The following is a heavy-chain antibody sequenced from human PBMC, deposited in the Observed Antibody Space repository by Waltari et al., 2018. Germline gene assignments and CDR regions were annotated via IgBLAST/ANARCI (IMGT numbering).Heavy chain of an antibody. Sequence: QVQLVQSGAEVKKPGASVKVSCKASGYTFTGYYMHWVRQAPGQGLEWMGWINPNSGGTNYAQKFQGRVTMTRDTSISTAYMELSRLRSDDTAVYYCARDEANYYGSGSYYNAPFDYWGQGTLVTVSS. CDR2: INPNSGGT. D-gene: IGHD3-10*01. CDR1: GYTFTGYY. CDR3: ARDEANYYGSGSYYNAPFDY. J-gene: IGHJ4*02. V-gene: IGHV1-2*02.